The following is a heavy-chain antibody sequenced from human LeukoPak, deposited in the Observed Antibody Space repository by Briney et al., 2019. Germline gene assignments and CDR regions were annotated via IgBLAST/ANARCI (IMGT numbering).Heavy chain of an antibody. CDR2: IYYSGST. CDR3: ARVLYYYDSSGTKTVTFDI. D-gene: IGHD3-22*01. V-gene: IGHV4-31*02. Sequence: LRLSCAASGFTFSDYYMSWIRQHPGKGLEWIGYIYYSGSTYYNPSLKSRVTISVDTSKNQFSLKLSSVTAADTAVYYCARVLYYYDSSGTKTVTFDIWGQGTMVTVSS. J-gene: IGHJ3*02. CDR1: GFTFSDYY.